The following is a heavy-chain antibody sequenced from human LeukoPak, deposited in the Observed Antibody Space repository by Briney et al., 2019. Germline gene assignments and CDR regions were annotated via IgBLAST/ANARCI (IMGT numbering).Heavy chain of an antibody. Sequence: VASVKVSCKASGYTFTGYYMHWVRQAPGQGLEWMGWINPNSGGTNYAQKFQGRVTMTRDTSISTAYMELSRLRSDDTAVYYCARGSIAARPTVGDWGQGTLVTVSS. V-gene: IGHV1-2*02. CDR3: ARGSIAARPTVGD. D-gene: IGHD6-6*01. CDR2: INPNSGGT. CDR1: GYTFTGYY. J-gene: IGHJ4*02.